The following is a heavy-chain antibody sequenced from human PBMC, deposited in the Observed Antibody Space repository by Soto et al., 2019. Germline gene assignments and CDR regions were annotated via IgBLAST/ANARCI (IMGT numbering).Heavy chain of an antibody. CDR3: ARDHNFGFILYAMDV. CDR1: GYTFTSYS. Sequence: QVQLVQSGAEVKKPGASVRVSCKASGYTFTSYSMHWVRQAPGQGLEWMGIINPSSGRTSYAQNFQGRVTMTSDTSTSIVYMEMSSLKSEDMAVYYCARDHNFGFILYAMDVWGQGTTVTVSS. J-gene: IGHJ6*02. CDR2: INPSSGRT. D-gene: IGHD2-15*01. V-gene: IGHV1-46*01.